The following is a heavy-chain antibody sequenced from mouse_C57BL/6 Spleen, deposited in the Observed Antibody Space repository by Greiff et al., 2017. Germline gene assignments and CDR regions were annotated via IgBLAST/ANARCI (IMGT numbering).Heavy chain of an antibody. CDR1: GYTFTSYW. CDR2: IDPSASYT. V-gene: IGHV1-69*01. CDR3: ARLPPYYGSSYLDY. J-gene: IGHJ2*01. Sequence: QVQLQQPGAELVMPGASVKLSCKASGYTFTSYWMHWVKQRPGQGLEWIGEIDPSASYTNYNQKFKGKSTLTVDKSSSTAYMQLSSLTSEDSAVYYCARLPPYYGSSYLDYWGQGTTLTVAS. D-gene: IGHD1-1*01.